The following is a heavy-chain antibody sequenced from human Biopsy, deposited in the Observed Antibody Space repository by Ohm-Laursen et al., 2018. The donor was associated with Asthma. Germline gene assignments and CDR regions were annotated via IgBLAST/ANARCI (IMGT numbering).Heavy chain of an antibody. CDR1: SGSGGYMRSGNYY. D-gene: IGHD6-13*01. CDR3: VRGSSSWHHGPFHYYYGLDV. CDR2: IYYSGTT. Sequence: SDTLSLTCSLSSGSGGYMRSGNYYWGWIRQPPGKGLEWIGSIYYSGTTYYNPSLESRTTVSADTSKNLFSLKLTSATAADTAVYYCVRGSSSWHHGPFHYYYGLDVWGQGTTATVSS. V-gene: IGHV4-39*01. J-gene: IGHJ6*02.